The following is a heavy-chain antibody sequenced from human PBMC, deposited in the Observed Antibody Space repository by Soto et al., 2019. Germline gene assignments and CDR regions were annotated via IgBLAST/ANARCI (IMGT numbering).Heavy chain of an antibody. CDR3: ARDADYFDGALRYDGYDM. V-gene: IGHV3-23*01. Sequence: PGGSLRLSCAASGFTFSSYAMSWVRQAPGKGLGWVSAISGSGGSTYYADSVKGRFTISRDNSKNTLYLQMNSLRAEDTGVYYCARDADYFDGALRYDGYDMWGRGTMVTVS. J-gene: IGHJ3*02. CDR1: GFTFSSYA. CDR2: ISGSGGST. D-gene: IGHD3-9*01.